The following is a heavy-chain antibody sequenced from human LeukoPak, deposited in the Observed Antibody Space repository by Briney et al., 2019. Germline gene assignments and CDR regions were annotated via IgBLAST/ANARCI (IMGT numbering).Heavy chain of an antibody. CDR3: AGRRSSGWYAY. CDR1: GFTVSSNY. Sequence: GGSLRLSCATSGFTVSSNYMSWVRQAPGKGLEWVSVIYDSGTTYYADSVKGRFLFFRDTSKNTVDLQMNSLRVEDTAVYYCAGRRSSGWYAYWGQGTLVTVSS. V-gene: IGHV3-53*01. CDR2: IYDSGTT. J-gene: IGHJ4*02. D-gene: IGHD6-19*01.